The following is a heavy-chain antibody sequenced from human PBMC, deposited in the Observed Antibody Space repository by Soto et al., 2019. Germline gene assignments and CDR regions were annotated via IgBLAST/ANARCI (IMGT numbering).Heavy chain of an antibody. D-gene: IGHD4-17*01. CDR1: GFTVSSNC. J-gene: IGHJ4*02. V-gene: IGHV3-66*01. Sequence: EVQLVESGGGLVQPGGSLRLSCAASGFTVSSNCMSWVRQAPGKGLEWVSVIYSGGSTYYADSVKGRFTISRDNSKNTLYLQMNSLRAEDTGVYYCARDLYGAYVDYWGQGTLVTVSS. CDR2: IYSGGST. CDR3: ARDLYGAYVDY.